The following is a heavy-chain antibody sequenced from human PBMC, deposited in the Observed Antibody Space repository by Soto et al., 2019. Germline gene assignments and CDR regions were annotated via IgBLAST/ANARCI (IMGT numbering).Heavy chain of an antibody. CDR1: GIIFSTFA. J-gene: IGHJ4*02. V-gene: IGHV3-23*01. CDR2: ITGSGGST. D-gene: IGHD3-3*01. CDR3: GIASVNAILGDPSAY. Sequence: PGGSLRLSCTASGIIFSTFAMSWVRQAPGKGLEWVSGITGSGGSTYYADSVKGRFTISRDNSKNTLYLQMNSLRVEDTAKYYCGIASVNAILGDPSAYWGQGTLVTVSS.